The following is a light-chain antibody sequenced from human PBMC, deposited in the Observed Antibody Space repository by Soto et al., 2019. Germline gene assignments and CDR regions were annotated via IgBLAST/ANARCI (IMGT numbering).Light chain of an antibody. CDR3: AAWDDSLNGPA. J-gene: IGLJ2*01. Sequence: QSVLTQPPSVSGTPGQRVTISCSGSSSNIGTNTVNWYQQLPGTAPKLLIYTNDQRPSGVPDRFSGSKSGTSASLAISGLQSEDEADYYCAAWDDSLNGPAFGGGTKVTVL. CDR1: SSNIGTNT. V-gene: IGLV1-44*01. CDR2: TND.